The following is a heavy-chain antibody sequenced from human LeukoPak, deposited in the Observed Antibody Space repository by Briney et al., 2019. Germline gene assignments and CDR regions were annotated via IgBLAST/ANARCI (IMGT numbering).Heavy chain of an antibody. CDR2: IYYSGST. J-gene: IGHJ2*01. CDR1: GGSISSGAYY. D-gene: IGHD3-22*01. V-gene: IGHV4-30-4*01. CDR3: ARERPPNYYDSSGYYWSDWYFDL. Sequence: SETLSLTCTVSGGSISSGAYYWSWIRQPPGKGLEWIGYIYYSGSTYYNPSLKSRVTISVDTSKNQFSLKLSSVTAADTAVYYCARERPPNYYDSSGYYWSDWYFDLWGRGTLVTVSS.